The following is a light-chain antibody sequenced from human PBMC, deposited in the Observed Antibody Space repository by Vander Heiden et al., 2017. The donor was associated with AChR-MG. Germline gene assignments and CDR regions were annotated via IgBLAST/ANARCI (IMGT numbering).Light chain of an antibody. CDR1: SSDVGGYKY. Sequence: QSALTQPRPVSGSPGQSVTISCTGTSSDVGGYKYVSWYQHQPGKAPKLMIYDVSKRPSGVPDRFSGSKSGNTASLTISGLQAEDEADYYCCSYAGSFTLVFGGGTKLTVL. CDR3: CSYAGSFTLV. J-gene: IGLJ2*01. V-gene: IGLV2-11*01. CDR2: DVS.